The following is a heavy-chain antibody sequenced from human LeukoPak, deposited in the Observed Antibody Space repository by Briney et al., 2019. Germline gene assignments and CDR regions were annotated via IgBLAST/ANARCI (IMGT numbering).Heavy chain of an antibody. Sequence: GGSLRLSCATSGLTFRTTWMHWVRQAPGKGLMWVSRMNGEGTTIDYADSVKGRFTVSRDYAKNTLFLQMNNLRTEDTALYFCATARNFRFEYWGQGSLVIVSA. V-gene: IGHV3-74*01. J-gene: IGHJ4*02. CDR2: MNGEGTTI. D-gene: IGHD1-7*01. CDR3: ATARNFRFEY. CDR1: GLTFRTTW.